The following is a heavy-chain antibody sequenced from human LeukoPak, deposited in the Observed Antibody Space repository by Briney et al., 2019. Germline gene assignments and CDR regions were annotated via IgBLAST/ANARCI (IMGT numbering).Heavy chain of an antibody. CDR2: IYYSGST. V-gene: IGHV4-39*01. CDR3: ARLRALETYYDFWSGYSPYYYYMDV. CDR1: GGSTSSSSYY. Sequence: SETLSLTCSVSGGSTSSSSYYWAWVRQPPGKGLEWIGSIYYSGSTYYNPSLKSRVTISVDTSKNQFSLKLSSVTAADTAVYYCARLRALETYYDFWSGYSPYYYYMDVWGKGTTVTVSS. D-gene: IGHD3-3*01. J-gene: IGHJ6*03.